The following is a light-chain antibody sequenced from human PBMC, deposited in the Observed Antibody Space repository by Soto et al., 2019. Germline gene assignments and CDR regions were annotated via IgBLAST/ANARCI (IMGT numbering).Light chain of an antibody. J-gene: IGKJ2*01. Sequence: DVEMTQSPSTLPTSIGDRVTINCRASQNVSNWLAWYQQKPGKAPKLLIYKTSRLESGVPSRFSASGSGTDFSLIINSLQSDDFATYFCQQYSKESTFGQGTKLEIK. CDR1: QNVSNW. CDR3: QQYSKEST. V-gene: IGKV1-5*03. CDR2: KTS.